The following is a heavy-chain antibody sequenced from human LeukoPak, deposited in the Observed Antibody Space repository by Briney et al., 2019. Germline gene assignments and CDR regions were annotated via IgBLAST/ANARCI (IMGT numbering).Heavy chain of an antibody. CDR1: GGSISSGSYY. CDR3: AISLGILGHYDY. V-gene: IGHV4-61*02. CDR2: IYTSGST. J-gene: IGHJ4*02. D-gene: IGHD7-27*01. Sequence: SETLSLTCTVSGGSISSGSYYWSWIRQPAGKGLEWIGRIYTSGSTNYNPSLKSRVTISVDTSKNQFSLKLSSVTAADTAVYYCAISLGILGHYDYWGQGTLVTVSS.